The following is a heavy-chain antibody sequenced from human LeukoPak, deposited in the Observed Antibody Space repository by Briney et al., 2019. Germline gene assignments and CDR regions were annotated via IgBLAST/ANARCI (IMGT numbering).Heavy chain of an antibody. CDR3: AKAYSSSDYYYMDV. CDR1: GFTFSSYA. J-gene: IGHJ6*03. CDR2: ISASGGSA. Sequence: GGSLRLSCAASGFTFSSYAMSWVRQAPGKGLEWVSAISASGGSAYYADSMKGRFTISRDNSKNTLYLQMNSLRAEDTAVYYCAKAYSSSDYYYMDVWGKGTTVTVSS. V-gene: IGHV3-23*01. D-gene: IGHD6-6*01.